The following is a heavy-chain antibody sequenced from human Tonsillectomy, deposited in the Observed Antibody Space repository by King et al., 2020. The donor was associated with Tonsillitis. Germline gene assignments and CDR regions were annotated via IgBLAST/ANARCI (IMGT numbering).Heavy chain of an antibody. D-gene: IGHD1-14*01. CDR2: TYYRSKWIN. J-gene: IGHJ4*02. CDR3: ASVDHAGGGFEY. V-gene: IGHV6-1*01. CDR1: GDSVSSNNVA. Sequence: VQLQQSGPGLVKPSQTLSLTCAISGDSVSSNNVAWNWIRQSPSRGLEWLGRTYYRSKWINNYAVSVKSRITISPDTSKNQLSLQLNSVTPEDTAVYFCASVDHAGGGFEYCGQGTLFTVSP.